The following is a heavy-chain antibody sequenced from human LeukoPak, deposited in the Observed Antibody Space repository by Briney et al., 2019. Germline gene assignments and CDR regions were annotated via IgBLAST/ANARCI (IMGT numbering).Heavy chain of an antibody. Sequence: SETLSLTCTVSGGSISSSSYYWGWIRQPPGKGLEWIGSIYYSGSTYYNPSLKSRVTISVDTSKNQFSLKLSSVTAADTAVYYCARRQVADFWSGYYTLVVQDAFDIWGQGTMVTVSS. CDR3: ARRQVADFWSGYYTLVVQDAFDI. CDR1: GGSISSSSYY. D-gene: IGHD3-3*01. J-gene: IGHJ3*02. CDR2: IYYSGST. V-gene: IGHV4-39*01.